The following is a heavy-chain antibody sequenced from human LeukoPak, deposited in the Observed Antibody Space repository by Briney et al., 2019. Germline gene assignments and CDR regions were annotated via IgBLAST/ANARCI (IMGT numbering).Heavy chain of an antibody. V-gene: IGHV3-48*03. J-gene: IGHJ4*02. CDR1: GFTFSGYN. Sequence: GGSLRLSCAASGFTFSGYNMNWVRQAPGKGLEWVSYISSTGSTKYYADSVKGRFTISRDNSKNTLYLQMNSLSVEDTAVYYCARVGYYASGPFSYFDYWGQGTLVTVSS. CDR2: ISSTGSTK. CDR3: ARVGYYASGPFSYFDY. D-gene: IGHD3-10*01.